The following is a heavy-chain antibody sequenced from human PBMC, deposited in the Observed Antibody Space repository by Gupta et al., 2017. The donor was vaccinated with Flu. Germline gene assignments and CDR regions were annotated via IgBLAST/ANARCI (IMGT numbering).Heavy chain of an antibody. CDR1: GFTFSSYA. D-gene: IGHD3-22*01. CDR3: AKVFDYDSSGWSYFDI. V-gene: IGHV3-23*01. CDR2: ISGSGGST. J-gene: IGHJ3*02. Sequence: EVQLLESGGGLVQPGGSLRLSCAASGFTFSSYAMSWVRQAPGKGLEWVSAISGSGGSTYYADSVKGRFTISRDNSKNTLYLQMNSLRAEDTAVYYCAKVFDYDSSGWSYFDIWGQGTMVTVSS.